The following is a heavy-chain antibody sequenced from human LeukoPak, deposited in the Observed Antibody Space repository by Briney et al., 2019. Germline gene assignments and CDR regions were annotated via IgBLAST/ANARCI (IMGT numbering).Heavy chain of an antibody. D-gene: IGHD3-10*02. J-gene: IGHJ6*04. Sequence: GGSLRLSCAAAGFTFSSYEMNWVRQAPGKGLGWVSYISSSGSTIYYADSVKGRFTISRDNAKNSLYLQMNSLRAEDTAVYYCAELGITMIGGVWGKGTTVTISS. V-gene: IGHV3-48*03. CDR2: ISSSGSTI. CDR3: AELGITMIGGV. CDR1: GFTFSSYE.